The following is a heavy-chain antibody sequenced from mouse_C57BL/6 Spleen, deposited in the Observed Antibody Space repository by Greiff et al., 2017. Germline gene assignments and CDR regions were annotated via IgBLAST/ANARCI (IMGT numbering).Heavy chain of an antibody. V-gene: IGHV1-69*01. CDR3: ARPTAQAPWCAY. CDR2: IDPSDSYT. Sequence: QVQLQQPGAELVMPGASVKLSCKASGYTFTSYWMHWVKQRPGQGLEWIGEIDPSDSYTNYNQKFKGKSTLTVDKSSSTAYMQLSSLTSEDSAVYYCARPTAQAPWCAYWGQGTLVTVSA. J-gene: IGHJ3*01. D-gene: IGHD3-2*02. CDR1: GYTFTSYW.